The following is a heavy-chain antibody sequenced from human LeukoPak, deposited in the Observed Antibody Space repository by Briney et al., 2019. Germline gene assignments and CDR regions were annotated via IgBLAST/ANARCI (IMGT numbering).Heavy chain of an antibody. CDR2: ISYDGSYK. V-gene: IGHV3-30*03. D-gene: IGHD1-26*01. Sequence: PGRSLRLSCSASGFAFSTYAMHWVRQAPGKGLEWVAVISYDGSYKEYGDPVEGRFTLSRDNSKSTVFLEMSSLRAEDTAVYHCARARLQWEVRYPRFDSWGQGTLVTVSS. CDR1: GFAFSTYA. J-gene: IGHJ4*02. CDR3: ARARLQWEVRYPRFDS.